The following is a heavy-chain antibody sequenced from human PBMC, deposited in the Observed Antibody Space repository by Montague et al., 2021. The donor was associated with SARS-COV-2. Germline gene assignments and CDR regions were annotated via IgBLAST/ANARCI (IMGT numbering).Heavy chain of an antibody. CDR2: IYYTGNT. D-gene: IGHD3-22*01. CDR3: ARLKRYFDSSGSPSAFDX. J-gene: IGHJ3*01. V-gene: IGHV4-39*02. CDR1: GGSITNNIDY. Sequence: SETLSLTCTVSGGSITNNIDYWAWIRQPPGKGLEWIGSIYYTGNTYYNPSLKSRVTLSVVTSKNHFTLKLSSVTAAETAVYYCARLKRYFDSSGSPSAFDXWGQGTKVTVSS.